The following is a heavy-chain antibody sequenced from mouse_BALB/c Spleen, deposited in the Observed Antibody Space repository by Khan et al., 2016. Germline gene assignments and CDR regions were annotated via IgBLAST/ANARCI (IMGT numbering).Heavy chain of an antibody. CDR2: INSDGSAI. CDR3: RRYGNYWYFDD. J-gene: IGHJ1*01. D-gene: IGHD2-1*01. V-gene: IGHV11-2*02. CDR1: GFTFSGFW. Sequence: DVQLLETGGGLVQPGGSRGLSCEGSGFTFSGFWMSWVRQTPGMTLEWIGDINSDGSAINYAPYIQDRFTIFRDNDKSTLYLQMSNVRSEDTANYFCRRYGNYWYFDDWGAGTTVTVSS.